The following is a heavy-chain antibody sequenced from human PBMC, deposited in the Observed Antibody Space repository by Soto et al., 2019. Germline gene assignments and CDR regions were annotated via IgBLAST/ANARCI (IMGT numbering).Heavy chain of an antibody. V-gene: IGHV3-23*01. Sequence: EVQLLESGGGLVQPGGSLRLSCAASGFTFSSYAMRWVRQAPGKGLEWVSAISGRGGSTYYADSVKGRFTISRDNSKNTVYLQMNSLRGENTGVYYCAGRDSGSYYDYWGQGTLVTVSS. CDR3: AGRDSGSYYDY. J-gene: IGHJ4*02. D-gene: IGHD1-26*01. CDR1: GFTFSSYA. CDR2: ISGRGGST.